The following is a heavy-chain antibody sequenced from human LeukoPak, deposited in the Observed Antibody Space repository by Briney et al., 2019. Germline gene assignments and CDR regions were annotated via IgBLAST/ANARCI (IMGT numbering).Heavy chain of an antibody. V-gene: IGHV4-38-2*01. CDR3: INYDFWSGYFL. D-gene: IGHD3-3*01. CDR2: IYHSAST. J-gene: IGHJ4*02. CDR1: GYTISSAYY. Sequence: SETLSLTCAVSGYTISSAYYWGWIRQPPGKGLEWIASIYHSASTYYNPSLKSRVTISVDTSKNQFALKLSSVTAADTAVYYCINYDFWSGYFLWGQGTLVTVSS.